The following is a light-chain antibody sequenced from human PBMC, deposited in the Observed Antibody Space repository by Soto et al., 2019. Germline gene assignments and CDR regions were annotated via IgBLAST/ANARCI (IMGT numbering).Light chain of an antibody. V-gene: IGKV1-5*01. J-gene: IGKJ1*01. CDR2: DAS. CDR1: QSVRSW. Sequence: DIQMTQSPSTLSASVGDRVTITCRASQSVRSWLAWYQQKPGRAPKFLIYDASSLESGVPSRFSGSGSGTEFTLTISGLQSEDVAVYFCHQYNTSPQTFGQGTTVEIK. CDR3: HQYNTSPQT.